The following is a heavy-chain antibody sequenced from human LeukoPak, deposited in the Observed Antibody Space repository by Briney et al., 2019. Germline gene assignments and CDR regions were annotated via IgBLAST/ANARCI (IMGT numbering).Heavy chain of an antibody. CDR3: ARARWYSSDY. J-gene: IGHJ4*02. Sequence: PGGSLRLSCAVSGFTFSGHWMFWVRHAPGKGLVWVSSTNSDGSSTGYTDSVKGRFTVSRDNAKNTLYPQMNSLRAEDTAVYYCARARWYSSDYWGQGTLVTVSS. D-gene: IGHD5-24*01. CDR1: GFTFSGHW. V-gene: IGHV3-74*01. CDR2: TNSDGSST.